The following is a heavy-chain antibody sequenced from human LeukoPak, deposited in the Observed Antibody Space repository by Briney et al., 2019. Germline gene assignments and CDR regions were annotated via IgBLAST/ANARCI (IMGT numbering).Heavy chain of an antibody. CDR3: ARRGSSGWYYFDS. D-gene: IGHD6-19*01. Sequence: PSETLSLTCTVSGGSITNYYWSWIRQPPGKGLEWIGYIHYSGRTDYNPSLKSRVTISVDTSKTKFSLKLSSVTAADTAVYYCARRGSSGWYYFDSWGQGTLVTVSP. CDR2: IHYSGRT. V-gene: IGHV4-59*01. CDR1: GGSITNYY. J-gene: IGHJ4*02.